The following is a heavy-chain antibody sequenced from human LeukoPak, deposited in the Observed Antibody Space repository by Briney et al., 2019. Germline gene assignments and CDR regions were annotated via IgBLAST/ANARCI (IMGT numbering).Heavy chain of an antibody. V-gene: IGHV3-7*03. CDR1: GITFRNYR. Sequence: GGSLRLSCAASGITFRNYRMSWVRQTPGKGLEWVANIKEDGSEKNYVDSVKGRFTISRDNAKNSLFLQMNSLRAEDTAVYFCAKRGVVIRVILVGFHREAYYFDSWGQGALVTVSS. CDR2: IKEDGSEK. J-gene: IGHJ4*02. D-gene: IGHD2-21*01. CDR3: AKRGVVIRVILVGFHREAYYFDS.